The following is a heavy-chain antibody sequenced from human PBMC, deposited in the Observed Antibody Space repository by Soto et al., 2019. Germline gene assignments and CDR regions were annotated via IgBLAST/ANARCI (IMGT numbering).Heavy chain of an antibody. V-gene: IGHV2-5*02. CDR3: AHPRNLITEDAQVGDFDY. CDR1: GFSLNTDGAG. Sequence: QITLKESGPTQVKPTQTLTLTCSFSGFSLNTDGAGVGWVRQPPGEALEWLALIYWDNDERYSPSLKTRLTNTTDHSKNQVDLILTNMDPVDTAPYYRAHPRNLITEDAQVGDFDYWGQGTLVTVAS. CDR2: IYWDNDE. D-gene: IGHD3-10*01. J-gene: IGHJ4*02.